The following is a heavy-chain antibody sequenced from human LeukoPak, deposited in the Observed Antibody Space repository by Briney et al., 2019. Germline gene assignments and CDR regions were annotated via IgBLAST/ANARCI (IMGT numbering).Heavy chain of an antibody. Sequence: GSLRLSCAASGSTVTTNYMTWVRQAPGKGLEWVSVIYSDGSTYYADSVRGRFTMSRDDSKNTVYLQLNRLRGEDTAIYYCARSRYLDWGGAFDMWGQGTMVTVSS. J-gene: IGHJ3*02. D-gene: IGHD3-9*01. CDR3: ARSRYLDWGGAFDM. CDR2: IYSDGST. V-gene: IGHV3-66*01. CDR1: GSTVTTNY.